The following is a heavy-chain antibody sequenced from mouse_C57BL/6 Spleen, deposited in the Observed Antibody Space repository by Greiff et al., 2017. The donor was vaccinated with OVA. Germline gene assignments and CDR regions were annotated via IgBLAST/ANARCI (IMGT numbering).Heavy chain of an antibody. J-gene: IGHJ4*01. CDR3: TTNYYGSPRDY. Sequence: VQLQQSGAELVRPGASVKLSCTASGFNIKDDYMHWVKQRPEQGLEWIGWIDPENGDTAYASKFQGKATITADTSSNTAYLQLSSLTSEDTAVDYCTTNYYGSPRDYWGQGTSVTVSS. D-gene: IGHD1-1*01. CDR1: GFNIKDDY. CDR2: IDPENGDT. V-gene: IGHV14-4*01.